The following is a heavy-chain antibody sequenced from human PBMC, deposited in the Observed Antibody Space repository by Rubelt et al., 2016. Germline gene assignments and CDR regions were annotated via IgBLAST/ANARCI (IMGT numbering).Heavy chain of an antibody. V-gene: IGHV4-39*01. J-gene: IGHJ5*02. CDR2: FTRGKEN. CDR1: GGSISSSSYW. Sequence: QVQLQESGPGLVKPSETLSLTCTVSGGSISSSSYWWGWIRQSPGKGLEWIGSFTRGKENHYNPSLESRGTISVDTSKSQLYLKGTSLTAADTAVYYCARYANEDGDFRFDPWGQGTLVTVSS. D-gene: IGHD4-17*01. CDR3: ARYANEDGDFRFDP.